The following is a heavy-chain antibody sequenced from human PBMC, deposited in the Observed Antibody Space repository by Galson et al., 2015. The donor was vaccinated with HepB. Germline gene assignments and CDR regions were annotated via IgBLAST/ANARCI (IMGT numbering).Heavy chain of an antibody. D-gene: IGHD2-2*02. CDR1: GYSFTSYW. CDR2: IYPGDSDT. Sequence: QSGAEVKKPGESLKISCKGSGYSFTSYWIGWVRQMPGKGLEWMGIIYPGDSDTRYSPSFQGQVTISADKSISTAYLQWSSLKASDTAMYYCARLGGDIVVVPAAIWGGPYYFDYWGQGTLVTVSS. J-gene: IGHJ4*02. V-gene: IGHV5-51*01. CDR3: ARLGGDIVVVPAAIWGGPYYFDY.